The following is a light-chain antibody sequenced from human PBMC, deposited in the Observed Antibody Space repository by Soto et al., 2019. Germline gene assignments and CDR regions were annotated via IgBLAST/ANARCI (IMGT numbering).Light chain of an antibody. V-gene: IGLV1-44*01. CDR2: SNN. J-gene: IGLJ2*01. CDR1: SSNIGSNT. Sequence: QSVLTQPPSASGTPGQRVTISCSGSSSNIGSNTVNWYQQLPGTAPKLLIYSNNHRPSGVPDRFSGSKSGTSASLAISGLLSEDVADYYCAAWDDSLNGVVFGGGTKLTVL. CDR3: AAWDDSLNGVV.